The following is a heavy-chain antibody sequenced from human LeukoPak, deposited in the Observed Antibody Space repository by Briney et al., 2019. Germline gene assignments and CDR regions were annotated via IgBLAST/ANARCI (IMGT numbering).Heavy chain of an antibody. V-gene: IGHV1-69*13. CDR2: IIPIFGTA. CDR3: ARDRDGYNYLNGRRDWFDP. D-gene: IGHD5-24*01. CDR1: GYRFTSHG. J-gene: IGHJ5*02. Sequence: GASVKVSCKASGYRFTSHGISWVRQAPGQGLEWMGGIIPIFGTANYAQKFQGRVTITADESTSTAYMELSSLRSEDTAVYYCARDRDGYNYLNGRRDWFDPWGQGTLVTVSS.